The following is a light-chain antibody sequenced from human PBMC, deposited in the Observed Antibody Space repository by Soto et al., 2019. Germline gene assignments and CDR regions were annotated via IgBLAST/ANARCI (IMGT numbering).Light chain of an antibody. V-gene: IGKV1-5*03. CDR2: KAS. Sequence: DIQMTHAPSSWSASVGGRVTITCRASQSISSWLAWYQQNPGKAPKLLINKASTLKSGVPSRFSDSESGTEFTLTISSLQPDDFATHYWQHYNSDSAEFGQGTKVDIK. CDR3: QHYNSDSAE. CDR1: QSISSW. J-gene: IGKJ1*01.